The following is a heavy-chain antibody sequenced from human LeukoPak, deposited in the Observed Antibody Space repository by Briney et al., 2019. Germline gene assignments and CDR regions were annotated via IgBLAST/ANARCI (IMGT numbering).Heavy chain of an antibody. V-gene: IGHV4-39*07. Sequence: SETLSLTCTVSGGSISSSSYYWGWIRQPPGKGLEWIGSIYYSGSTYYNPSPKSRVTISVDTSKNQFSLKLSSVTAADTAVYYCARDGLTMTTVTPMDPWGQGTLVTVSS. CDR2: IYYSGST. CDR1: GGSISSSSYY. CDR3: ARDGLTMTTVTPMDP. D-gene: IGHD4-17*01. J-gene: IGHJ5*02.